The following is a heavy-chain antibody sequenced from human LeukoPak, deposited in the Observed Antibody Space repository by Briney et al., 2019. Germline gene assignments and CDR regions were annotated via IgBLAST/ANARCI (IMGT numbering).Heavy chain of an antibody. V-gene: IGHV3-7*03. Sequence: GGSLRLSCTASGFTFSTYWMSWVRQAPGKGLEWVATINQNGGVKYYVDSVKGRFTISRDNAKTSLFLQMNSLRIDDTAMYYCTRTVNSASDFWGQGTLVTVSS. CDR3: TRTVNSASDF. J-gene: IGHJ4*02. CDR1: GFTFSTYW. CDR2: INQNGGVK. D-gene: IGHD4-23*01.